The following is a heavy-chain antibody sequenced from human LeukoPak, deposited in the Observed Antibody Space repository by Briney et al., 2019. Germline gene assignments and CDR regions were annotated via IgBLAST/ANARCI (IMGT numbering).Heavy chain of an antibody. J-gene: IGHJ6*02. Sequence: PSETLSLTCAVYGGSFSGYYWSWIRQPPGKGLEWIGEINHSGSTNYNPSLKSRVTISVDTSKNHFSLKLTSVTTADTAVYYCAKGRTGITMARAVKYYGMDVWGQGTTVTVSS. D-gene: IGHD3-10*01. CDR2: INHSGST. V-gene: IGHV4-34*01. CDR1: GGSFSGYY. CDR3: AKGRTGITMARAVKYYGMDV.